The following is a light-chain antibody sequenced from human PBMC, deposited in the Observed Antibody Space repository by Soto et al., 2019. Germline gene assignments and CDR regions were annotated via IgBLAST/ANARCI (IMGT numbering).Light chain of an antibody. CDR2: KVS. CDR3: QQYRGYWT. J-gene: IGKJ1*01. Sequence: DIQMTQSPSTLSASVGDRVTISCRASQNINSWLAWYQQKPGKAPHLLIYKVSNLQSGVPSRFSGSGSGTEFTLTISSLQPDDFATYYCQQYRGYWTLGQGTKVDIK. V-gene: IGKV1-5*03. CDR1: QNINSW.